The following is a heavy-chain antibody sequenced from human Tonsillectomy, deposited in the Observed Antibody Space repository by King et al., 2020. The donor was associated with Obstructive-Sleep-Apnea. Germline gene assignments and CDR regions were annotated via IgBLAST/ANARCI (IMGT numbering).Heavy chain of an antibody. CDR1: GFTFNSYG. Sequence: VQLVESGGGVVQPGRSLRLSCATSGFTFNSYGMHWVRQAPGKGLAWVAIISYDGSNKYYADSVKGRFTISRDNSKNTLYLQMDSLRPEDTAVYYCAKDASTFRVGATGYFDYWGQGTLVTVSS. D-gene: IGHD1-26*01. CDR3: AKDASTFRVGATGYFDY. V-gene: IGHV3-30*18. CDR2: ISYDGSNK. J-gene: IGHJ4*02.